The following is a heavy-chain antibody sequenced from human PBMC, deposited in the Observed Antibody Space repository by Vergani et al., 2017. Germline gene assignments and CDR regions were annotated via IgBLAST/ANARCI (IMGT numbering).Heavy chain of an antibody. CDR3: AKDNVPGYYDSSGYCDY. D-gene: IGHD3-22*01. CDR2: ISGSGGFT. J-gene: IGHJ4*02. Sequence: EVQLLESGGNLVQPGGSLRLSCAASGFTFTNFAMTWVRQAPGEGLEWVSGISGSGGFTYYADSVKGRFTISRDNSKNTMLLQMNNLRAEDTAVYDCAKDNVPGYYDSSGYCDYWGQGTLVTVSS. V-gene: IGHV3-23*01. CDR1: GFTFTNFA.